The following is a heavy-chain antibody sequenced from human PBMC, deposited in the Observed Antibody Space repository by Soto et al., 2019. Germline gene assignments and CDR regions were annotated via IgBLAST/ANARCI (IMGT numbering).Heavy chain of an antibody. CDR1: GFTFSSYG. V-gene: IGHV3-30*18. J-gene: IGHJ4*02. CDR3: AKDREVEVTTLFFDY. D-gene: IGHD4-17*01. CDR2: ISYDGRNK. Sequence: QVQLVESGGGVVQPGRSLRLSCAASGFTFSSYGMHWVRRAPGKGLEWVAVISYDGRNKNYADSVKGRFTISRDNSKNTLYLHINSLRAEDTAVYYCAKDREVEVTTLFFDYWGQGTLVTVSS.